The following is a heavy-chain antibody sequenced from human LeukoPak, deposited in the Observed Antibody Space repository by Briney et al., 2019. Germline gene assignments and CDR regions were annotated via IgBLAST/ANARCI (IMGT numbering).Heavy chain of an antibody. CDR1: GFTFSSYS. CDR2: ISSTSSTI. J-gene: IGHJ4*02. Sequence: GGSLRLSCAASGFTFSSYSMNWVRQAPGKGLEWVTYISSTSSTIYNADSVKGRFTISRDNAKNSLYLQMNSLRDEDTAVYYCASSRQVDSWGQGTLVTVSS. V-gene: IGHV3-48*02. CDR3: ASSRQVDS.